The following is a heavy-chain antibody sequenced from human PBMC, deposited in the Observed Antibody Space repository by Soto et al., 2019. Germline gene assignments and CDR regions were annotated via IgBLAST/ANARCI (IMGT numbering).Heavy chain of an antibody. CDR1: GGSIYSYY. D-gene: IGHD5-18*01. CDR2: IYYSGGTT. V-gene: IGHV4-59*01. J-gene: IGHJ4*02. Sequence: SETLSLTCTMSGGSIYSYYWTWIRQPPGKGLEWIGYIYYSGGTTNYGPSLKSRVTISGDTSKSQFSLKMNSVTAADTAMYYCARGLGVDTFDYWGQGTPVTVSS. CDR3: ARGLGVDTFDY.